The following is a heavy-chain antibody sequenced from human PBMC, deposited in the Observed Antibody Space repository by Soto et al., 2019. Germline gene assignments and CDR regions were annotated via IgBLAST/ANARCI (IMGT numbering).Heavy chain of an antibody. Sequence: PSETLSLTCTVSGGSISSGDYYWSWIRQPPGKGLEWIGYIYYSGSTYYNPSLKSRVTISVDTSKNQFSLKLSSVTAADTAVYYCARDHGNSGFDYWGQGTLVTVSS. D-gene: IGHD4-4*01. V-gene: IGHV4-30-4*01. CDR3: ARDHGNSGFDY. J-gene: IGHJ4*02. CDR2: IYYSGST. CDR1: GGSISSGDYY.